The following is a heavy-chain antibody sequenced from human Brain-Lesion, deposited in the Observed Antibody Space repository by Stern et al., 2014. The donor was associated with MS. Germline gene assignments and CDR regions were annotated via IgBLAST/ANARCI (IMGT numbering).Heavy chain of an antibody. J-gene: IGHJ6*02. CDR1: GFTFSSYT. CDR3: ARVETPLADFYYYYGMDV. D-gene: IGHD5-18*01. Sequence: EVQLVESGGGLVKPGGSLRLSCAASGFTFSSYTMNWVRQAPGKGLEWVSSLIRRSDYIYYPHSVKGRFTIPRDNAKNTLYLQMNSLRGEDTALYYCARVETPLADFYYYYGMDVWGQGTTVTVSS. V-gene: IGHV3-21*01. CDR2: LIRRSDYI.